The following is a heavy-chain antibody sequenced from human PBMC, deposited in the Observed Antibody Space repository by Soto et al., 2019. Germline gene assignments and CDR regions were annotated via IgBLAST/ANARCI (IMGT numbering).Heavy chain of an antibody. CDR1: GFTFSNAW. V-gene: IGHV3-15*07. CDR2: IKSKTDGGTT. Sequence: GGSLRLSCAASGFTFSNAWMNWVRQAPGKGLEWVGRIKSKTDGGTTDYAAPVKGRFTISRDDSKNTLYLQMNSLKTEDTAVYYCTTDYRYDILTGYGYYYYGMDVWGQGTTVTVSS. CDR3: TTDYRYDILTGYGYYYYGMDV. D-gene: IGHD3-9*01. J-gene: IGHJ6*02.